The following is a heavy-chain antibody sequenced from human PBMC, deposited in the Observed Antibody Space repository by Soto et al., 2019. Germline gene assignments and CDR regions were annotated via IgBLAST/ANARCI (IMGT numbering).Heavy chain of an antibody. CDR2: ISSNVGST. D-gene: IGHD6-13*01. J-gene: IGHJ4*02. Sequence: EVQLVESGGGLVQPGGSLRLSCAASGFTFSSYAMHWVRQAPGKVLEYVSAISSNVGSTHYANSVKGRFTISRDNSKNTLYLHMGSLRAEAMAVYYCAILNPIAAALDYWGQGTLVTVSS. CDR3: AILNPIAAALDY. CDR1: GFTFSSYA. V-gene: IGHV3-64*01.